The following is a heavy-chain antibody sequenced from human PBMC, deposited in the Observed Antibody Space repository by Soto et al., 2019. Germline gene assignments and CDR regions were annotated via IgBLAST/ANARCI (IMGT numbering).Heavy chain of an antibody. J-gene: IGHJ4*02. Sequence: LSLTCTVSGGSIRSGGYYWGWIRQHPGKGLEWIGYIYYSGNTNYNPSLKSRVTISVDTSKNQFSLKLSSVTAADTAVYYCARLLRLVAHFDYWGQGTLVTVSS. CDR3: ARLLRLVAHFDY. V-gene: IGHV4-31*03. D-gene: IGHD5-12*01. CDR1: GGSIRSGGYY. CDR2: IYYSGNT.